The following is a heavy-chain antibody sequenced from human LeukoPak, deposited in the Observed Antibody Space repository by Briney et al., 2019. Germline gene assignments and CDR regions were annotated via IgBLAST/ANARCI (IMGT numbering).Heavy chain of an antibody. CDR2: IYYSGST. D-gene: IGHD4-17*01. CDR1: GGSISSSCYY. V-gene: IGHV4-39*01. CDR3: ASASESTVTTGYDY. Sequence: SETLSLTCTVSGGSISSSCYYWGWIRQPPGKGLEWIGSIYYSGSTYYNPSLKSRVTISADTSKNQFSLKLSSVTAADTAVYYCASASESTVTTGYDYWGQGTLVTVSS. J-gene: IGHJ4*02.